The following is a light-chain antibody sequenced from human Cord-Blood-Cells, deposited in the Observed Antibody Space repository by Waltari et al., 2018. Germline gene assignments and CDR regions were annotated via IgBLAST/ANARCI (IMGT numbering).Light chain of an antibody. CDR2: RNN. J-gene: IGLJ2*01. CDR3: AAWDDSLSGPV. CDR1: SSTTVSHY. V-gene: IGLV1-47*01. Sequence: QSVLPPPPPASGTPGQGVTISSSRRSSTTVSHYVSSYQQLPGTAPKLLIYRNNQRPSGVPDRFSGSKSGTSASLAISGLRSEDEADYYCAAWDDSLSGPVFGGGTKLTVL.